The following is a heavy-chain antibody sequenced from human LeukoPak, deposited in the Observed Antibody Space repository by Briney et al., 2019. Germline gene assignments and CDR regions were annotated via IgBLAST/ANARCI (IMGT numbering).Heavy chain of an antibody. CDR1: GGSISSNY. Sequence: SETLSLTCPVSGGSISSNYWSWIRQPPGKGLEWIGCIYYSGSTNSNPSLKSRVTISVHTSTNPFSLKLRSVTPAHTSVYYCARRTPPLNYYEGPGTFDIWGQGTMVTVSS. V-gene: IGHV4-59*08. D-gene: IGHD3-22*01. J-gene: IGHJ3*02. CDR2: IYYSGST. CDR3: ARRTPPLNYYEGPGTFDI.